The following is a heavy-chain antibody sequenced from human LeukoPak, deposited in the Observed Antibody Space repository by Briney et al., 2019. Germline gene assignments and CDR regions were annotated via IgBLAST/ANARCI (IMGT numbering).Heavy chain of an antibody. CDR3: ASSPPGGPIDY. Sequence: PGGSLRLSCAASGFTFSSYAMSFLRRAPGKGLEWVSAISDDFGTYHADSVKGRFTISRDNSRNTLYLQMNSLRAEDTAVYFCASSPPGGPIDYWGQGVLVSVSS. D-gene: IGHD3-16*01. CDR1: GFTFSSYA. CDR2: ISDDFGT. J-gene: IGHJ4*02. V-gene: IGHV3-23*01.